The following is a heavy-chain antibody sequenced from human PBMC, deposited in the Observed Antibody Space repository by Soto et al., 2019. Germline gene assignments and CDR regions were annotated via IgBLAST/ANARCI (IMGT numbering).Heavy chain of an antibody. J-gene: IGHJ4*02. CDR2: ISGSGGST. D-gene: IGHD3-10*01. CDR1: GFTFSSYA. CDR3: SKDGPRVGYYGSGSYYNVYY. Sequence: GGSLRLSCAASGFTFSSYAMSWVRQAPGKGLEWVSAISGSGGSTYYADSVKGRFTISRDNSKNTLYLQMNSLRADDTAVYYCSKDGPRVGYYGSGSYYNVYYWGQGALVTVSS. V-gene: IGHV3-23*01.